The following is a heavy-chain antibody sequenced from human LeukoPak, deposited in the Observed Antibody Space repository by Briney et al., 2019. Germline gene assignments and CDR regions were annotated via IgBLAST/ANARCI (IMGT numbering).Heavy chain of an antibody. CDR1: GFTFSSYA. J-gene: IGHJ6*02. Sequence: GGSLRLSCAASGFTFSSYAMSWVRQAPGKGLEWVALISFDESNKQYADSVKGRFTISRDNSKNTLYLQINSLRVEDTAVYYCARDHPPEDVWGQGTTVTVSS. CDR3: ARDHPPEDV. V-gene: IGHV3-30-3*01. CDR2: ISFDESNK.